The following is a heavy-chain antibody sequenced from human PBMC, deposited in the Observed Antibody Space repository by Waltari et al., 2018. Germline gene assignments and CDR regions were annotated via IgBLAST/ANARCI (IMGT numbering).Heavy chain of an antibody. J-gene: IGHJ2*01. Sequence: QVQLQESGPGLVKPSETLSLTCTVSGGSISSHYWSWIRQPPGKGLEWIGSIYYSGSTYYNPSLKSRVTISVDTSKNQFSLKLSSVTAADTAVYYCARHYYYDSSGYYPDLWGRGTLVTVSS. D-gene: IGHD3-22*01. CDR1: GGSISSHY. V-gene: IGHV4-59*05. CDR2: IYYSGST. CDR3: ARHYYYDSSGYYPDL.